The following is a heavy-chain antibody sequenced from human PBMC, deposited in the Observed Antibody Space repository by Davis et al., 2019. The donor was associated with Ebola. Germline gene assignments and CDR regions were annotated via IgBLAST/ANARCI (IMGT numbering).Heavy chain of an antibody. V-gene: IGHV4-59*08. Sequence: MPSETLSLTCTVSGGSISSYYWSWIRQPPGKGLEWIGEIYHSGSTNYNPSLKSRVTISVDKSKNQFSLKLSSVTAADTAVYYCARTPTGGDAFDIWGQGTMVTVSS. D-gene: IGHD1-1*01. CDR2: IYHSGST. CDR1: GGSISSYY. J-gene: IGHJ3*02. CDR3: ARTPTGGDAFDI.